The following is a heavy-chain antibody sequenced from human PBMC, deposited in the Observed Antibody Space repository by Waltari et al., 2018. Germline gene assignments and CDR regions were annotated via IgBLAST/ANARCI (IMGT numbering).Heavy chain of an antibody. Sequence: EVQLVESGGGLVQPGGSLRLSCAASGFPLSSFGMNWVRQTPGKGLEWVAGIKQDGSEKYYADSVKGRFTISRDNAKNSLYLQMNSLRAEDTAVYYCATSGWYCFDYWGQGTLVTVSS. CDR1: GFPLSSFG. D-gene: IGHD6-19*01. V-gene: IGHV3-7*01. J-gene: IGHJ4*02. CDR3: ATSGWYCFDY. CDR2: IKQDGSEK.